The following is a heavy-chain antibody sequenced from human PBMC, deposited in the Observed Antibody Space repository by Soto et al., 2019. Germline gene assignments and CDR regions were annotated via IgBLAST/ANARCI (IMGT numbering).Heavy chain of an antibody. CDR2: ISWKSGSI. D-gene: IGHD3-16*02. Sequence: GGSLRLSCAASGFTFDDYAMHWVRQAPGKGLEWVSGISWKSGSIGYADSVKGRFTISRDNAKNSLYLQMNSLRAEDTALYYCAKDMGPRPRSIWGSYSFIYAFDIWGQGTMVTVSS. J-gene: IGHJ3*02. V-gene: IGHV3-9*01. CDR3: AKDMGPRPRSIWGSYSFIYAFDI. CDR1: GFTFDDYA.